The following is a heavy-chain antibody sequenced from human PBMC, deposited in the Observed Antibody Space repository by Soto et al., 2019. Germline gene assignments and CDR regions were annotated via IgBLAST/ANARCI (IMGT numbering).Heavy chain of an antibody. Sequence: ASVKVSCKASGGTFSSYAISWVRQAPGQGLEWMGRIIPILGIANYAQKFQGRVTITADKSTSTAYMELSSLRSEDTAVYYCARDRHERWQQWFDNWFDPWGQGTLVTVSS. J-gene: IGHJ5*02. CDR1: GGTFSSYA. CDR2: IIPILGIA. D-gene: IGHD6-19*01. V-gene: IGHV1-69*04. CDR3: ARDRHERWQQWFDNWFDP.